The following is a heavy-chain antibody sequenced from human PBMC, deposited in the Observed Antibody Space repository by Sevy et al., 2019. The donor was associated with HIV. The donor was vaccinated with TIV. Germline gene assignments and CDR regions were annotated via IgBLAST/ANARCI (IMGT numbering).Heavy chain of an antibody. J-gene: IGHJ4*02. V-gene: IGHV4-4*07. D-gene: IGHD6-19*01. Sequence: SETLSLTCTVSGGSISSYYWSWIRQPAGKGLEWIGRIYTSGSTNYEPSLKIRVTMSVDTSKNQFCLKLSSVTAADTAVYYCARDSPRGYSSGWYRREGNYFDYWGQGTLVTVSS. CDR2: IYTSGST. CDR1: GGSISSYY. CDR3: ARDSPRGYSSGWYRREGNYFDY.